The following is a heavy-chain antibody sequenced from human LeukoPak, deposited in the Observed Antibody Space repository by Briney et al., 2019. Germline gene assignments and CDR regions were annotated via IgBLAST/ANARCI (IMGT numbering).Heavy chain of an antibody. J-gene: IGHJ4*02. CDR2: IYSGGST. CDR1: GFTVSSNY. CDR3: ANSADILTGYYKPQLFDY. Sequence: QTGGSLRLSCAASGFTVSSNYMGWVRQTPGKGLEWVSVIYSGGSTYYADSVKGRFTISRDSSKNTLFLQMNSLRVEDTAVYYCANSADILTGYYKPQLFDYWGQGTLVTVSS. D-gene: IGHD3-9*01. V-gene: IGHV3-66*01.